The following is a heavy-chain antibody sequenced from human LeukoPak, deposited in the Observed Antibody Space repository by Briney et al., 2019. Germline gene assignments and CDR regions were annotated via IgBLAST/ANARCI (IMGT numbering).Heavy chain of an antibody. CDR1: GFTFSSHS. CDR2: ISSSSSTI. V-gene: IGHV3-48*01. J-gene: IGHJ4*02. Sequence: GGSLRLSCVASGFTFSSHSMNWVRQAPGKGLEWVSYISSSSSTIYYADSVKGRFTISRDNAKNSLYLQMNSLRAEDTAVYYCARGAYYYEDWGQGTLVTVSS. D-gene: IGHD3-22*01. CDR3: ARGAYYYED.